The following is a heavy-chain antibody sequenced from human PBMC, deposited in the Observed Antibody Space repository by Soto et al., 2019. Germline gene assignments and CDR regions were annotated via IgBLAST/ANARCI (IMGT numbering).Heavy chain of an antibody. D-gene: IGHD3-22*01. J-gene: IGHJ4*02. Sequence: SLRLSCVASGLTINTYSMMWVRQAPGKGLEWVSSISSSSSYIYYADSVKGRFTISRDNAKNSLYLQMNSLRAEDTAVYYCARDLYYYGSSGFNYWGQGTLVTVSS. CDR1: GLTINTYS. V-gene: IGHV3-21*01. CDR3: ARDLYYYGSSGFNY. CDR2: ISSSSSYI.